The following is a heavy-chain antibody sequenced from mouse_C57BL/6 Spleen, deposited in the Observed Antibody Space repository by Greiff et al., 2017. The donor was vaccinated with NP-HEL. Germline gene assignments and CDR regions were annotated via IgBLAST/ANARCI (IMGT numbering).Heavy chain of an antibody. Sequence: QVQLQQPGAELVMPGASVKLSCKASGYTFTSYWMHWVKQRPGQGLEWIGEIDPSDSYTNYNQKFKGKSTLTVDKSSSTAYMQLSSLTSEDSAVYYCARGTSYGSSYVYWGQGTLVTVSA. J-gene: IGHJ3*01. CDR3: ARGTSYGSSYVY. V-gene: IGHV1-69*01. CDR2: IDPSDSYT. D-gene: IGHD1-1*01. CDR1: GYTFTSYW.